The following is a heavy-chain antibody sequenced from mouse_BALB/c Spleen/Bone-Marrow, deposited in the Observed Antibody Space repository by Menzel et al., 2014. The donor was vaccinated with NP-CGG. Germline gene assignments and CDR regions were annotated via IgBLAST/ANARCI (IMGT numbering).Heavy chain of an antibody. CDR3: ARNYDYDGGYYAMDY. Sequence: QVQLQQSGAELAKPGASVKMFCKASGYNFISYWMHWVKQRPGQGLEWIGYINPSTGYTEYNQKFKDKATLTADKSSSKAYMQLSSLTSEDSAVYYCARNYDYDGGYYAMDYWGQGTSVTVSS. D-gene: IGHD2-4*01. V-gene: IGHV1-7*01. J-gene: IGHJ4*01. CDR1: GYNFISYW. CDR2: INPSTGYT.